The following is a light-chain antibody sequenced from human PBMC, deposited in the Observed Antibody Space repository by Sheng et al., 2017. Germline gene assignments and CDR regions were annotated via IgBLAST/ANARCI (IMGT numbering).Light chain of an antibody. V-gene: IGKV1-39*01. Sequence: DTQMTQSPSSLSASVGDRVSITCRASQSSNSYLNWYQQKPGKAPKLLIYATSSLQSGVPLRFSGSGSGTDFSLTISSLQPEDFATYYCQQSYNTPFTFGPGTKVDIK. CDR2: ATS. J-gene: IGKJ3*01. CDR1: QSSNSY. CDR3: QQSYNTPFT.